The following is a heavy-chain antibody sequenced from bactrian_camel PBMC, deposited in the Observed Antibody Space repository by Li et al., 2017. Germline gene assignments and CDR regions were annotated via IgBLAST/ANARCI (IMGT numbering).Heavy chain of an antibody. J-gene: IGHJ4*01. V-gene: IGHV3S55*01. CDR3: AADYGGLPEGGVWCPIPRYQYKY. CDR1: GYSTSGSYC. CDR2: LSGHGVT. Sequence: HVQLVESGGGTVKPGGSLRLSCQASGYSTSGSYCMGWFRQFPGKDRQVVAGLSGHGVTMYVDSVKGRFTISEDNAKNMLYLQMNSLKPEDTAMYYCAADYGGLPEGGVWCPIPRYQYKYRGQGTQVTVS. D-gene: IGHD5*01.